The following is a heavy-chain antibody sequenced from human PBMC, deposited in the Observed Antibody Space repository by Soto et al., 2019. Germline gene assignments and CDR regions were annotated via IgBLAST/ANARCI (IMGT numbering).Heavy chain of an antibody. Sequence: ASVKVSCKASGYTFTSYYMHWVRQAPGQGLEWMGIINPSGGSTSYAQKFQGRVTMTRDTSTSTVYMELSSLRSEDTAVYYCAKRLIYQTFYYYMDVWGKGTTVTVSS. J-gene: IGHJ6*03. CDR3: AKRLIYQTFYYYMDV. D-gene: IGHD2-2*01. CDR2: INPSGGST. V-gene: IGHV1-46*01. CDR1: GYTFTSYY.